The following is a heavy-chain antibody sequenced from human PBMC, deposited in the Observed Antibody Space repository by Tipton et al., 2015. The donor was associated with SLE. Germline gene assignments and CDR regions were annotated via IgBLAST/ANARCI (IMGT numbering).Heavy chain of an antibody. Sequence: TLSLTCTVSGRSISGYYWSWIRQSPGKGLEWIGYISYSGITNYNPALKSRVTMSVDTSKNQFSLRVSSVTAADTAVYYCGRGGGFCDFWGQGSLVTVSS. CDR1: GRSISGYY. CDR2: ISYSGIT. CDR3: GRGGGFCDF. V-gene: IGHV4-59*01. D-gene: IGHD4-23*01. J-gene: IGHJ4*02.